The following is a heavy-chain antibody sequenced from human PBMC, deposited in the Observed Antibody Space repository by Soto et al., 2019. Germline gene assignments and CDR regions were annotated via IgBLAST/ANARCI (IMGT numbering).Heavy chain of an antibody. CDR2: IIPIFGTA. Sequence: SVKVSCKASGGTFSSYAISWVRQAPGQGLEWMGGIIPIFGTANYAQKFQGRVTITADESTSTAYMELSSLRSEDTAVYYCAAHVYDILTADWFDPWGQGTLVTVSS. V-gene: IGHV1-69*13. D-gene: IGHD3-9*01. J-gene: IGHJ5*02. CDR1: GGTFSSYA. CDR3: AAHVYDILTADWFDP.